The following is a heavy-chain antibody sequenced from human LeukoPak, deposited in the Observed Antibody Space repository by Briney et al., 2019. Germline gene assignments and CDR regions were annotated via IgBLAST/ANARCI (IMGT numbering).Heavy chain of an antibody. CDR2: LNPSGSST. Sequence: GASVKVSCTASGYTFTNYYMHWVRQAPGQGLEWMGILNPSGSSTSYAQKFQGRVTMTRDMSTSTVYMELSSLRSEDTAVYYCARRGNSGYLDYWGQGSLVTVSS. D-gene: IGHD3-22*01. CDR1: GYTFTNYY. CDR3: ARRGNSGYLDY. V-gene: IGHV1-46*01. J-gene: IGHJ4*02.